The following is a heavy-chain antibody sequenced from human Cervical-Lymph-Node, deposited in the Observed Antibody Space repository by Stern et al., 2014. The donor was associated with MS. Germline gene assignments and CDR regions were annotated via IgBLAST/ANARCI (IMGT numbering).Heavy chain of an antibody. CDR2: LSNTGGET. D-gene: IGHD6-6*01. CDR1: GFTFGSYA. Sequence: EVQLVESGGGLVQPGGSLRLSCAASGFTFGSYAMTWVRQAPGKGLEWVSSLSNTGGETYYRDSVKGRFTIPRDNSKISLFLQMNSLRAEDTAVYYGAKALLNSSSKSWGQGTLVTVSS. CDR3: AKALLNSSSKS. V-gene: IGHV3-23*04. J-gene: IGHJ5*02.